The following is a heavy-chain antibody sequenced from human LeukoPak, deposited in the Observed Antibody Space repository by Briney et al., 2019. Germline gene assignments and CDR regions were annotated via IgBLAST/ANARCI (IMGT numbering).Heavy chain of an antibody. CDR3: ARGPVPDAFDI. J-gene: IGHJ3*02. CDR2: IYSGGST. D-gene: IGHD1-1*01. CDR1: GFTVSSNY. Sequence: GGSLRLSCAASGFTVSSNYMSWVRQAPGKGLEWVSVIYSGGSTYYADSVKGRLTISRDNSKNTLYLQMNSLRAEDTAVHYCARGPVPDAFDIWGQGTMVTVSS. V-gene: IGHV3-66*01.